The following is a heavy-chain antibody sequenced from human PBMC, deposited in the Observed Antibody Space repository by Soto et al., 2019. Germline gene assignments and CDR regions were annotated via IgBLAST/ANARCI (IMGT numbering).Heavy chain of an antibody. CDR2: ISAYSGNT. D-gene: IGHD1-1*01. CDR1: GYTFTSYG. J-gene: IGHJ6*02. CDR3: ARDFRSRGYYYGLDV. V-gene: IGHV1-18*01. Sequence: QVQLVQSGAEVKKPGASVKVSCKASGYTFTSYGISWVRQAPGQGLERMGWISAYSGNTNYAQKLQGRVTMTTATPTSPAYMELRSLRSDDTAVYYRARDFRSRGYYYGLDVWGQGTTVTVSS.